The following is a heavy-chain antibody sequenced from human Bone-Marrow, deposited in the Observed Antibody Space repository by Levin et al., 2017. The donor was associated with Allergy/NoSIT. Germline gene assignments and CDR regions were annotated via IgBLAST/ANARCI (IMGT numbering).Heavy chain of an antibody. CDR1: GFTSGYFA. J-gene: IGHJ1*01. V-gene: IGHV3-23*01. CDR3: AKMEQQLVQGTFQE. D-gene: IGHD1-1*01. Sequence: PGESLKISCAASGFTSGYFAMSWVRQTPGKGLEWVSSIIGSGSATYYAESVRGRFTISRDESKNTLYLQMNNLSADDTALYYCAKMEQQLVQGTFQEWGQGTLVTVSS. CDR2: IIGSGSAT.